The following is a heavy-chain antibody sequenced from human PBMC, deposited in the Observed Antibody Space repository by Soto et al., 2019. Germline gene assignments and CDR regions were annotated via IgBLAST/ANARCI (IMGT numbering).Heavy chain of an antibody. D-gene: IGHD3-3*01. Sequence: QVQLVQSGAEVKKPGASVKVSCKASGYTFTSYAMHWVRQAPGQRLEWMGWINAGNGNTKYSQKFQGRVTITRDTSASTAYMELSSLRSEDTAVYYCARVRDKLEWLLEFDYWGQGTLVTVSS. CDR3: ARVRDKLEWLLEFDY. J-gene: IGHJ4*02. V-gene: IGHV1-3*01. CDR1: GYTFTSYA. CDR2: INAGNGNT.